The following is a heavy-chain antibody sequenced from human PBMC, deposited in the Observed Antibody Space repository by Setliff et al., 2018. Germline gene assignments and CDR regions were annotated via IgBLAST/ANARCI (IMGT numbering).Heavy chain of an antibody. D-gene: IGHD3-10*01. J-gene: IGHJ4*02. V-gene: IGHV4-61*10. Sequence: SETLSLTCTVSGASLRSGSNYWGWFRQPAGKGLEWIGYISDSGSTYYNPSLKGRVTLSVDTTKNQFSLKLTSMTAADTAVYFCARHLLVQGTYHFDYWGQGSPVTVSS. CDR1: GASLRSGSNY. CDR2: ISDSGST. CDR3: ARHLLVQGTYHFDY.